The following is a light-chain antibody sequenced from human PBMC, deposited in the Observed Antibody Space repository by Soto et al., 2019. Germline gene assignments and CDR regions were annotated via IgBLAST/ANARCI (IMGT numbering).Light chain of an antibody. J-gene: IGKJ5*01. CDR3: LQDYSSPIT. V-gene: IGKV1-6*01. CDR1: RDIGSD. Sequence: ATQMTHSPSSLSASVGDRITITFRASRDIGSDLSWYQQKPGKAPTLLIYAESILQPGVPSRFSGTGSGSDFALTITNLQPEDFATYYCLQDYSSPITFGQGTRLEIK. CDR2: AES.